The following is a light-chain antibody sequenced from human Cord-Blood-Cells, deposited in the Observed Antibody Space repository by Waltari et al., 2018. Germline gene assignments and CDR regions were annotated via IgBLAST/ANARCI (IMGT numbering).Light chain of an antibody. CDR1: QSVSSSY. Sequence: EIVLTQSPGTLSLSPGERATLTCRASQSVSSSYLAWYQQKPGQAPRILIYGASSRATGIPDRFSGSGSGTDFTLTISRLEPEDFAVYYGQQYGSSTWTFGQGTKVEIK. CDR3: QQYGSSTWT. V-gene: IGKV3-20*01. CDR2: GAS. J-gene: IGKJ1*01.